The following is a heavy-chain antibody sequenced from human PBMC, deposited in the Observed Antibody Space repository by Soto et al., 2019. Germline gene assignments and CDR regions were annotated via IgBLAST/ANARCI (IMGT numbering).Heavy chain of an antibody. CDR3: AFARAYYYYFDY. Sequence: GGSLRLSCAASGLTVSRNYMSWVRQAPGKGLEWVSVIYTGGTTYHADSVKGRFTISRDNSKNTLYLQMNSLRGEDTAVYYCAFARAYYYYFDYWGQRILVPVSP. CDR1: GLTVSRNY. J-gene: IGHJ4*02. D-gene: IGHD3-10*01. V-gene: IGHV3-53*01. CDR2: IYTGGTT.